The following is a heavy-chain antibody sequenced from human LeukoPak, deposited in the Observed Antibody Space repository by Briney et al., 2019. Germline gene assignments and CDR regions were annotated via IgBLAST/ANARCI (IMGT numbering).Heavy chain of an antibody. J-gene: IGHJ3*02. CDR1: GGSISSYY. D-gene: IGHD3-22*01. V-gene: IGHV4-59*01. CDR3: ARGGGLFDACDI. CDR2: IYYSGST. Sequence: SETLSLTCTVSGGSISSYYWSWIRQPPGKGLEWIGYIYYSGSTNYNPSLKSRVTISVDTSKNQFSLKLSSVTAADTAVYYCARGGGLFDACDIWGQGTMVTVSS.